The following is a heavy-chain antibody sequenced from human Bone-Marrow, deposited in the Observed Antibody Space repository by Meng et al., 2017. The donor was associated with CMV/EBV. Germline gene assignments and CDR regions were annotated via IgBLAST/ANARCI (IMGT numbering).Heavy chain of an antibody. CDR1: GYTFTGYY. V-gene: IGHV1-8*03. Sequence: ASVKVSCKASGYTFTGYYMHWVRQAPGQGLEWMGWMNPNSGNTGYAQKFQGRVTITRNTSISTAYMELSSLRSEDTAVYYCARGVHSKVYYYGMDVWGQGTTVTVSS. CDR3: ARGVHSKVYYYGMDV. D-gene: IGHD4-11*01. J-gene: IGHJ6*02. CDR2: MNPNSGNT.